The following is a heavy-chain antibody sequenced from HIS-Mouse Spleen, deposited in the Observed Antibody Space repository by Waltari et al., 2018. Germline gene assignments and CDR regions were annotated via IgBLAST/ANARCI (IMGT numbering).Heavy chain of an antibody. CDR1: GFPFSSYA. J-gene: IGHJ3*02. Sequence: EVQLLESGGGLVQPGGSLRLSCAASGFPFSSYAMSWVRQAPGKGLEWVSAISGSGGSTYYADYVKGRFTISRDNSKNTLYLQMNSLRAEDTAVYYCAKARYGGNAFDIWGKGTMVTVSS. CDR3: AKARYGGNAFDI. CDR2: ISGSGGST. D-gene: IGHD4-17*01. V-gene: IGHV3-23*01.